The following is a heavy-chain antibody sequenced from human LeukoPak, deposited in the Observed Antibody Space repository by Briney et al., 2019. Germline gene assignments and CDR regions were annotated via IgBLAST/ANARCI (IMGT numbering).Heavy chain of an antibody. Sequence: PGGSLRLSCAASGFTFSSYWMHWVRHAPGKGLVWVPHIDSDGSSTTYGDPAKGRFTISRDNAKNTLYLQMNSLRVEDTAVYYCVRGTTVEAGIDYWGQGALVTVSS. J-gene: IGHJ4*02. CDR3: VRGTTVEAGIDY. CDR1: GFTFSSYW. D-gene: IGHD4-11*01. CDR2: IDSDGSST. V-gene: IGHV3-74*01.